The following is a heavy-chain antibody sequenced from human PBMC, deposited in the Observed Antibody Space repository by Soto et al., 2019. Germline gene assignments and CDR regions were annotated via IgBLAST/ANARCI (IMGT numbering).Heavy chain of an antibody. CDR2: INPSGGST. J-gene: IGHJ3*02. Sequence: GASVKVSCKASGYTFTSYYIHWVRQAPGQGLEWMGIINPSGGSTSYAQKFQGRVTMTRDTSTSTVYMELSSLRSEDTAVYYCARYQGVVVVAAISAFDIWGQGTMVTVS. V-gene: IGHV1-46*01. D-gene: IGHD2-15*01. CDR3: ARYQGVVVVAAISAFDI. CDR1: GYTFTSYY.